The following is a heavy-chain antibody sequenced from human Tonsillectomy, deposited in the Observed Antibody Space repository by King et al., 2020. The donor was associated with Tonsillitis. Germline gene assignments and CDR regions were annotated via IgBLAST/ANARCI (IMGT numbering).Heavy chain of an antibody. Sequence: VQLVESGAEVKKPGAAVRVSCKASGYTFTTYYLHWVRQAPGQGLEWMGRIIPRDGDTAYAQKFRGRITLTRDTSTSTVYMELRSLRSEDTAVYYCARDPDGGGRDYWGQGTLVTVSS. CDR3: ARDPDGGGRDY. V-gene: IGHV1-46*03. D-gene: IGHD3-16*01. J-gene: IGHJ4*02. CDR2: IIPRDGDT. CDR1: GYTFTTYY.